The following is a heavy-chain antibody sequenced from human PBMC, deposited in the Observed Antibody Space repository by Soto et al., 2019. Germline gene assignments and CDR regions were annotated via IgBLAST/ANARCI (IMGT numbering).Heavy chain of an antibody. CDR1: GGTFSNYT. D-gene: IGHD4-4*01. CDR3: ARDGLTTVTDYAYYYYYMDV. J-gene: IGHJ6*03. Sequence: GASVKVSCQASGGTFSNYTISWVRQAPGQRLEWMGRIIPILGIANYAQKFQGRVTITADKSTSTAYMELSSLRSEDTAVYYCARDGLTTVTDYAYYYYYMDVWGKGTTVTVSS. V-gene: IGHV1-69*04. CDR2: IIPILGIA.